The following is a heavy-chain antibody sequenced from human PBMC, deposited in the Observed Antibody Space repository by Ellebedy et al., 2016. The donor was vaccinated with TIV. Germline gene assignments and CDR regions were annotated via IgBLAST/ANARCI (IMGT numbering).Heavy chain of an antibody. D-gene: IGHD3-9*01. V-gene: IGHV3-7*01. CDR3: ARESSPLRYFDWLSRGSYYYYGMDV. Sequence: GGSLRLXCAVSGFRFGNYWMSWVRQAPGKGLEWVANIKQDGSQKYYLDSVKGRFTISRDNAKNSLYLQMNSLRVEDTAVYYCARESSPLRYFDWLSRGSYYYYGMDVWGQGTTVTVSS. CDR1: GFRFGNYW. J-gene: IGHJ6*02. CDR2: IKQDGSQK.